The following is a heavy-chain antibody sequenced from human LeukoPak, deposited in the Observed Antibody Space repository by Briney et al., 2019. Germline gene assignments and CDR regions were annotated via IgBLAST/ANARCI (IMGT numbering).Heavy chain of an antibody. D-gene: IGHD3-10*01. V-gene: IGHV3-53*01. Sequence: GGSLRLSCAASGFTVSSTYMTWVRQAPGKGLEWVSIIYSGGSTYYADSVKGRFTIYRDNSKNTLYLQVNSLRAEDTAVYYCARGGLWFGESPFDPWGQGTLVTVSS. CDR2: IYSGGST. CDR3: ARGGLWFGESPFDP. CDR1: GFTVSSTY. J-gene: IGHJ5*02.